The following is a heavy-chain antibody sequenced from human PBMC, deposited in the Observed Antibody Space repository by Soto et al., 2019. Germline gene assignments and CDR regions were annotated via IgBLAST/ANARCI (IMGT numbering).Heavy chain of an antibody. CDR2: IIPIFGTT. J-gene: IGHJ4*01. CDR3: ARAAYCGGDCSINY. V-gene: IGHV1-69*13. Sequence: GASVKVSCKASGGSFTYTLSWVRQAPGQGLEWMGGIIPIFGTTNYAQKFQGRITMTADESTKTAYMELSTLRSEDTAVYYCARAAYCGGDCSINYWG. CDR1: GGSFTYT. D-gene: IGHD2-21*02.